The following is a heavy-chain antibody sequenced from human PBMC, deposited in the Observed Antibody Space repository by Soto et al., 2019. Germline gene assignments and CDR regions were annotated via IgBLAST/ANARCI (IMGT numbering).Heavy chain of an antibody. D-gene: IGHD2-2*01. V-gene: IGHV1-69*12. Sequence: QVQLVQSGAEVKKPGSSVKVSCKASGGTFSTYAVSWVRQAPGQGLEWMGAIIPMSNTANYAQNFRDRVTFTADESTSTAYMELSSLRSEDKAVYYCAMRGYCISDGCERGYYGMDVWGQGTTVTVAS. CDR1: GGTFSTYA. CDR2: IIPMSNTA. CDR3: AMRGYCISDGCERGYYGMDV. J-gene: IGHJ6*02.